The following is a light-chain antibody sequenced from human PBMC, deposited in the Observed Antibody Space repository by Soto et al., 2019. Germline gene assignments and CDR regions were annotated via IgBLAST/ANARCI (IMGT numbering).Light chain of an antibody. CDR2: DVS. Sequence: QSLLTQPSSGYGSPGQSITISCTGTTSDVGRYNYVSWYQQHPGKAPKLIIYDVSNRPSGVSNRFSGSKSGNTASLTISGLQAEDEADYYCNSYTSSSTYVFGTGTKVTVL. V-gene: IGLV2-14*01. CDR3: NSYTSSSTYV. J-gene: IGLJ1*01. CDR1: TSDVGRYNY.